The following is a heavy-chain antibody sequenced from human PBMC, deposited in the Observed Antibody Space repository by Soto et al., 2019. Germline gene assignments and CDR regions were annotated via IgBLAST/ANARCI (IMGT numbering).Heavy chain of an antibody. J-gene: IGHJ4*02. CDR3: ARARVGASSLDY. Sequence: SETLSLTCTVSGGSISSYYWSWIRQPPGKGLEWIGYIYYSGSTNYNPSLKSRVTISVDTSKNQFSLKLSSVTAADTAVYYCARARVGASSLDYWGQGTLVTVSS. CDR2: IYYSGST. CDR1: GGSISSYY. V-gene: IGHV4-59*08. D-gene: IGHD1-26*01.